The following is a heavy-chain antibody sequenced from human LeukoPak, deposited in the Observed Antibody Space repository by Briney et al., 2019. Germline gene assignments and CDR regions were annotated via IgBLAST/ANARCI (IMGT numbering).Heavy chain of an antibody. D-gene: IGHD1-7*01. V-gene: IGHV1-24*01. Sequence: ASVKVSCKVSGYTLTDLSMHWVRQAPGKGLEWMGGFDPEDGETIYAQKFQGRVTMTEATSTDTAYMELSSLRSEDTAVYYYATASTKLELRWFDPWGQGTLVTVSS. CDR1: GYTLTDLS. CDR2: FDPEDGET. J-gene: IGHJ5*02. CDR3: ATASTKLELRWFDP.